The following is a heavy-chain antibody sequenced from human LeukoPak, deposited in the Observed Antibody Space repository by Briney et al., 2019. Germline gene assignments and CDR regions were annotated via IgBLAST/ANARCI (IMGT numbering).Heavy chain of an antibody. CDR2: INHSGST. D-gene: IGHD2-21*02. CDR3: ARLILAYCGGDCYPGFDY. J-gene: IGHJ4*02. Sequence: PSETLSLTCAVYGGSFSGYYWTWIRQPPGKGLEWIGEINHSGSTKYNPSLKSRVTISVDTSKNQFSLKLSSVTAADTAVYYCARLILAYCGGDCYPGFDYWGQGTLVTVSS. V-gene: IGHV4-34*01. CDR1: GGSFSGYY.